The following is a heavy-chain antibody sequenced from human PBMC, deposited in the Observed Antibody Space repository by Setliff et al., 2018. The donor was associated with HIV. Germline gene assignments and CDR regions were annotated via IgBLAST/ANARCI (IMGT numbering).Heavy chain of an antibody. J-gene: IGHJ4*02. CDR3: AKVDSYAGKNFDY. CDR1: GFTFSSYA. Sequence: GGSLRLSCAASGFTFSSYAMNWVRQAPGKGLEWVSTINGRGDDTYYADSVKGRFTISRDNSKNTVSLQMSSLRADDTAVYYCAKVDSYAGKNFDYWGQGTLVTVSS. D-gene: IGHD5-18*01. V-gene: IGHV3-23*01. CDR2: INGRGDDT.